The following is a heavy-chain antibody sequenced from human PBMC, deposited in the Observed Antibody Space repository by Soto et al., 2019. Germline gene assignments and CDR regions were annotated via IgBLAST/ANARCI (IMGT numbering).Heavy chain of an antibody. V-gene: IGHV3-30-3*01. Sequence: GSLRLSCAASGFTFSSYAMHWVRQAPGKGLEWVAVISYDGSNKYYADSVKGRFTISRDNSKNTLYLQMNSLRAEDTAVYYCARRALSGDADCWGQGTRVTVSS. J-gene: IGHJ1*01. CDR1: GFTFSSYA. CDR3: ARRALSGDADC. D-gene: IGHD2-21*01. CDR2: ISYDGSNK.